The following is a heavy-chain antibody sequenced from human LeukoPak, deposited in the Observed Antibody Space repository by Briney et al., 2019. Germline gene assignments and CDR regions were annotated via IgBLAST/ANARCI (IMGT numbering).Heavy chain of an antibody. CDR1: GYTFTNYY. CDR2: INPSGTGT. Sequence: ASVKVSCKASGYTFTNYYMHWVRQAPGQGLGWMGLINPSGTGTNYAQKFRGRVTLTRDTSTTTVYMELSSLRSEDTAVYYCAREEHGGYFDYWGQGNPVTVSS. V-gene: IGHV1-46*01. CDR3: AREEHGGYFDY. J-gene: IGHJ4*02. D-gene: IGHD2-15*01.